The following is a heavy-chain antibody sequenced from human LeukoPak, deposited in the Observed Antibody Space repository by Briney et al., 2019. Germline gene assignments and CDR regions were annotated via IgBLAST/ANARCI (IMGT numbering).Heavy chain of an antibody. Sequence: SETLSLTCAVYRGSFSGYYWSWIRQPPGKGLEWIGEIHHSGSTNYNPSLKSRVTISVDTSKNQFSLKLISVTAADTAVYYCARGIVIGTAAIHCDYWGQGTLVTVSS. D-gene: IGHD2-2*01. CDR2: IHHSGST. V-gene: IGHV4-34*01. CDR3: ARGIVIGTAAIHCDY. CDR1: RGSFSGYY. J-gene: IGHJ4*02.